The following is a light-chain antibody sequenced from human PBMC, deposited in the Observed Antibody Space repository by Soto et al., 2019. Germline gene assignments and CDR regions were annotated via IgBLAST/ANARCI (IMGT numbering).Light chain of an antibody. CDR3: QQYKRYSLT. V-gene: IGKV1-5*01. Sequence: DIPMSQSPSTLSASVGDRVTITCRASQSISSWLAWYQQKPGKAPKLLIYDASSLESGVPSRVSGSGSDTEFTFTINTLQPDDFANYHCQQYKRYSLTFGGGTKVEIK. CDR2: DAS. J-gene: IGKJ4*01. CDR1: QSISSW.